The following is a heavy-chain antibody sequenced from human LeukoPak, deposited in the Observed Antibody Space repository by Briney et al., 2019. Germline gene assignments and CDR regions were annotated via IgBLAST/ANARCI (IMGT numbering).Heavy chain of an antibody. D-gene: IGHD6-25*01. CDR1: GFTFSNYA. V-gene: IGHV3-64*01. CDR3: AREAYSSGRAGCFDY. J-gene: IGHJ4*02. Sequence: GGSLRLSCAASGFTFSNYAMHWVRQAPGKGLEYVSAIGTDVRTALYANSVKDRFTISGDNSKSTLYLQMDSLRVEDMAVYYCAREAYSSGRAGCFDYWGRGTLVTVSS. CDR2: IGTDVRTA.